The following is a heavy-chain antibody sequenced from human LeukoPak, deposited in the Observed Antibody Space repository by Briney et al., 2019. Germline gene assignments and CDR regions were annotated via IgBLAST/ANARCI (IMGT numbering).Heavy chain of an antibody. D-gene: IGHD3/OR15-3a*01. CDR3: ARDRPGLGLPLNFDY. Sequence: PGGSLRLSCVASGFTFSDYYMSWIRQAPGKGLEWVSYISSRGGSTIFYSDSVKGRFTISRDNAKNSLYLQMNSLRAEDTAVYYCARDRPGLGLPLNFDYWGQGTLVTVSS. V-gene: IGHV3-11*01. CDR1: GFTFSDYY. J-gene: IGHJ4*02. CDR2: ISSRGGSTI.